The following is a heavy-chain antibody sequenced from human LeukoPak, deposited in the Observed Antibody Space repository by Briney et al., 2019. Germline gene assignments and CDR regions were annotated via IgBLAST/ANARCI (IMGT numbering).Heavy chain of an antibody. V-gene: IGHV1-69*04. J-gene: IGHJ5*02. D-gene: IGHD3-10*01. Sequence: SVKVSCKASGGTFSSYAISWVRQAPGQGLEWMGRIIPILGIANYAQKFQGRVAITADKSTSTAYMELSSLRSEDTAVYYCARDRSDYYGSGSHYNAYNWFDPWGQGTLVTVSS. CDR2: IIPILGIA. CDR3: ARDRSDYYGSGSHYNAYNWFDP. CDR1: GGTFSSYA.